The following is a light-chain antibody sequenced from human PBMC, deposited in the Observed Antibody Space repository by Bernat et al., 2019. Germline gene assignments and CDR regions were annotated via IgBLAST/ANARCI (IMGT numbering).Light chain of an antibody. V-gene: IGKV1-39*01. CDR2: ADS. CDR3: QQSFSTPHT. CDR1: QTVTKN. Sequence: DIQMTQSPSSLSASVGDRVTIACRVSQTVTKNLNWYQQKPGTAPTLLIYADSRLQSGVPSRFSGSGSGTEFSLTISSLQPEDIATYFCQQSFSTPHTFGPGTKVEIK. J-gene: IGKJ3*01.